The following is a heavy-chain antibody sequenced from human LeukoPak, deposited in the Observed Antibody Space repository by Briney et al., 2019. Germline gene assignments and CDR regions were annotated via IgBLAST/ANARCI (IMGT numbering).Heavy chain of an antibody. D-gene: IGHD3-10*01. J-gene: IGHJ4*02. Sequence: ASVKVSCKASGYTFTGYYMHWVRQAPGQGLEWMGWISPNSGGTNYAQKFQGRVTMTRDTSISTAYMELSSLRSADTALYYCAREFVGGRSGELGYWGQGTLVTVSS. CDR2: ISPNSGGT. CDR1: GYTFTGYY. V-gene: IGHV1-2*02. CDR3: AREFVGGRSGELGY.